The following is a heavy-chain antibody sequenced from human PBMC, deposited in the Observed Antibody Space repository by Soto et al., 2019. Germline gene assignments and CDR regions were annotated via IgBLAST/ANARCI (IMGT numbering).Heavy chain of an antibody. CDR3: ARGFSGIVGATAAFDI. V-gene: IGHV4-34*01. Sequence: SETLSLTCAVYGGSFSGYYWSWIRQLPGKGLQWIGEINHSGSTNYNPSLKSRVTISVDTSKNQFSLKLSSVTAADTAVYYCARGFSGIVGATAAFDIWGQGTMVTVSS. D-gene: IGHD1-26*01. CDR2: INHSGST. J-gene: IGHJ3*02. CDR1: GGSFSGYY.